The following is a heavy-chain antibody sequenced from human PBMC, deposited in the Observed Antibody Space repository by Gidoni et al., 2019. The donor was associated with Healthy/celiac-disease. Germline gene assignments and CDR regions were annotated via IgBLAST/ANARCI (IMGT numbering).Heavy chain of an antibody. V-gene: IGHV1-18*01. CDR1: GYTFNSYG. J-gene: IGHJ4*02. D-gene: IGHD2-2*01. Sequence: QVQLVQSGAEVTKPGSSVQVSCKSTGYTFNSYGISWVRQAPGPGIELMGWIIAYNGNTNYAEKLQGRVTMTTDTSTSTVYMELRSLRSDDTAVYYCARDCSSTSCNLDYWGQGTMVTVSS. CDR2: IIAYNGNT. CDR3: ARDCSSTSCNLDY.